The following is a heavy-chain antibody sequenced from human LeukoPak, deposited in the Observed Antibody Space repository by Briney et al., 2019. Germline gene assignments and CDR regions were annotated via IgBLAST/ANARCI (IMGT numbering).Heavy chain of an antibody. CDR1: GGSFSGYY. CDR2: INHSGIT. V-gene: IGHV4-34*01. CDR3: ARMKSAPYYFDY. J-gene: IGHJ4*02. D-gene: IGHD2-8*01. Sequence: SETLSLTCAVYGGSFSGYYWSWIRQPPGKGLEWIGEINHSGITKYNPSLKSRVTISVDTSKNQSSLKLSSVTAADTAVYYCARMKSAPYYFDYWGQGTLVTVSS.